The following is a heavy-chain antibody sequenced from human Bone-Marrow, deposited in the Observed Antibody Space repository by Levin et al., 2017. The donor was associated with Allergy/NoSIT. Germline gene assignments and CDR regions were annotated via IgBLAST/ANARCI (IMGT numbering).Heavy chain of an antibody. Sequence: SQTLSLTCTLSGGSISSSYYWSWVRQSPGRGLEWIGCIYFTGSTDYNPSLRGRVTISSDMSKNQFSLKLNSVTAADTAVYYCARGLLYGDYAFDHWGQGTQVAVSS. J-gene: IGHJ4*02. V-gene: IGHV4-59*13. CDR3: ARGLLYGDYAFDH. CDR1: GGSISSSYY. D-gene: IGHD4-17*01. CDR2: IYFTGST.